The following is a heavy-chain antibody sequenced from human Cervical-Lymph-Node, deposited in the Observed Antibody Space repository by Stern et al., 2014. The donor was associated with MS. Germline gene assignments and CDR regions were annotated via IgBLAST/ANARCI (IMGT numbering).Heavy chain of an antibody. D-gene: IGHD6-6*01. CDR1: GGTFNTNV. J-gene: IGHJ4*02. CDR3: ARAAYSTSSYNY. CDR2: IIPIFGTA. V-gene: IGHV1-69*01. Sequence: VHLVESGAEVKKPGSSVKVSCKASGGTFNTNVISWVRQAPGQGLEWMGGIIPIFGTALYAQKFQGRVTITANASTRAVYMELSSLRSEDTAVYYCARAAYSTSSYNYWGQGTLVIVSS.